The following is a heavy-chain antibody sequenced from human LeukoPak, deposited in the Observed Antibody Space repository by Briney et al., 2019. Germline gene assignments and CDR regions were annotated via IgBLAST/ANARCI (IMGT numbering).Heavy chain of an antibody. CDR1: GYTFTTYY. D-gene: IGHD3-10*01. CDR2: INPNSRYT. V-gene: IGHV1-2*02. J-gene: IGHJ4*02. CDR3: ARDFIGQFGETYSAFDY. Sequence: ASVKVSCKASGYTFTTYYMHWVRQAPGQGLGWMGWINPNSRYTNYAQKFQGRLTLTGDTSISTAYMELSRLRSDDTAVYYCARDFIGQFGETYSAFDYWGQGTLVTVSS.